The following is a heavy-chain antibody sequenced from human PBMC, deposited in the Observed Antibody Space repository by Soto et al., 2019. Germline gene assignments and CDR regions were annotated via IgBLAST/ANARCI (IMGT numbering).Heavy chain of an antibody. CDR1: GGSLSGSH. Sequence: SETLSLTCAVSGGSLSGSHWSWIRQPPGKGPEWIGEISHTGTTSYNPSLKGRVTISVATSKSQYSLKLTSVTAADTAVYYCARDRVDTAMGTYYYYGMDVWGQGTTVTVSS. CDR2: ISHTGTT. J-gene: IGHJ6*02. CDR3: ARDRVDTAMGTYYYYGMDV. D-gene: IGHD5-18*01. V-gene: IGHV4-34*01.